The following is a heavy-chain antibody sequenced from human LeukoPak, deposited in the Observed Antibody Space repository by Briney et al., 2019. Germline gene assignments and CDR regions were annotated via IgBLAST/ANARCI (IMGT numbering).Heavy chain of an antibody. CDR2: IYYSGST. CDR1: GGSISSYY. V-gene: IGHV4-59*01. D-gene: IGHD2-2*01. J-gene: IGHJ5*02. CDR3: AGSSSTVDWFDP. Sequence: SSETLSLTCTVSGGSISSYYWSWIRRPPGKGLEWIGYIYYSGSTNYNPSLKSRVTISVDTSKNQFSLKLSSVTAADTAVYYCAGSSSTVDWFDPWGQGTLVTVSS.